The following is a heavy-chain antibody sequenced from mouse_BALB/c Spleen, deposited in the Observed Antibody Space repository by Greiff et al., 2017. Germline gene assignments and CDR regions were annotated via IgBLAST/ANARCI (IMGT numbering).Heavy chain of an antibody. Sequence: EVLLVESGGGLVQPGGSLKLSCAASGFTFSSYTMSWVRQTPEKRLEWVAYISTGGGSTYYPDTVKGRFTIARDNAKNTLYLQMSSLKSEDTAMYYCARHGGSFAYWGQGTLVTVSA. CDR1: GFTFSSYT. CDR3: ARHGGSFAY. V-gene: IGHV5-12-2*01. CDR2: ISTGGGST. J-gene: IGHJ3*01.